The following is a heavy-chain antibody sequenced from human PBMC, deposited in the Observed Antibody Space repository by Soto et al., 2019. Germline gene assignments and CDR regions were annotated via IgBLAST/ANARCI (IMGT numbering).Heavy chain of an antibody. Sequence: QVQLVESGGGVVQPGRSLRLSCAASGFTFNNYGMHWVRQVPGKGLEWVAVIWYDGSNKDYADSVKGRFTISRDNSKNTLYLKMKRLRAEDTAVYFCARDECPSRITTFGMVTINREYYGMDVWGQGTTVTVSS. CDR3: ARDECPSRITTFGMVTINREYYGMDV. V-gene: IGHV3-33*01. D-gene: IGHD3-3*01. CDR1: GFTFNNYG. J-gene: IGHJ6*02. CDR2: IWYDGSNK.